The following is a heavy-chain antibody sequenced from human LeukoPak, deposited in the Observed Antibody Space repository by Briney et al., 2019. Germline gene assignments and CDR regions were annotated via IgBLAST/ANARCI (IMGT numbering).Heavy chain of an antibody. CDR3: ARVCEEGYFGSGSYVSWFDP. V-gene: IGHV1-69*05. CDR1: GGTFSSYA. Sequence: GASVKVSCKASGGTFSSYAISWVRQAPGQGLEWMGGIIPIFGTANYAQKFQGRVTVTTDESTSTAYMEPSSLRSEGTAVCYCARVCEEGYFGSGSYVSWFDPWGQGTVVSVSS. CDR2: IIPIFGTA. D-gene: IGHD3-10*01. J-gene: IGHJ5*02.